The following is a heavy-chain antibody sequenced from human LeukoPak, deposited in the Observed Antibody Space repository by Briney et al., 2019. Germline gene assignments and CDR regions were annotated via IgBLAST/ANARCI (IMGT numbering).Heavy chain of an antibody. Sequence: GGSLRLSCAASGFTFSSYAMSWVRQAPGKGLEWVSAISGSGGSTYYADSVKGRLTISRDNAKNSLYLQMNSLRAEDTAVYYCARVGPYYYYYGMDVWGQGTTVTVSS. CDR1: GFTFSSYA. D-gene: IGHD1-26*01. CDR2: ISGSGGST. J-gene: IGHJ6*02. CDR3: ARVGPYYYYYGMDV. V-gene: IGHV3-23*01.